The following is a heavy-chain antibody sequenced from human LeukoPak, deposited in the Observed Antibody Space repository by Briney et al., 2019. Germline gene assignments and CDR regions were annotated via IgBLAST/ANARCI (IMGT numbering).Heavy chain of an antibody. CDR2: LSGSGITT. D-gene: IGHD6-19*01. CDR1: GFTFSNSA. J-gene: IGHJ4*01. V-gene: IGHV3-23*01. Sequence: PGGSLRLSCAASGFTFSNSAMRWVRQAAGKGMEWVSTLSGSGITTYYADSVKGRFTISRDNSKNTLYLQMNSLRAEDTAVYYCAKGIYSSGWSYFDYWGHGTLVTVSS. CDR3: AKGIYSSGWSYFDY.